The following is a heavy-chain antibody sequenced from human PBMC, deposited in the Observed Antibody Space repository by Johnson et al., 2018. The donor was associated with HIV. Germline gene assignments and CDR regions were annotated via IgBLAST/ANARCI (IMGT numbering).Heavy chain of an antibody. J-gene: IGHJ3*02. Sequence: EQLVESGGGVVRPGGSLRLSCAASGFTFDDFGMSWVRQAPGKGLAWVSCVTWNGGSTGYADSVRGRFSISRENAKNSLYLQMNSLRAEDTALYYYSAFDIWGQGTMVTVSS. D-gene: IGHD6-13*01. CDR2: VTWNGGST. CDR1: GFTFDDFG. CDR3: SAFDI. V-gene: IGHV3-20*04.